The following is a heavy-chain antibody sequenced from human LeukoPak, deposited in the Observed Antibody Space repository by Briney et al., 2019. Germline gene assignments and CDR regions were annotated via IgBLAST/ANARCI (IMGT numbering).Heavy chain of an antibody. Sequence: SETLSLTCGVSGGSISSGGFSWSWIRQPPGQGLEWIGYIYHSGSTYYKPSLKSRVTISVDTSKNQFSLRLSSVTAADTAVYYCATLGYDSSGYSGDAFDIWGQGTMVTVSS. CDR1: GGSISSGGFS. D-gene: IGHD3-22*01. CDR2: IYHSGST. J-gene: IGHJ3*02. V-gene: IGHV4-30-2*03. CDR3: ATLGYDSSGYSGDAFDI.